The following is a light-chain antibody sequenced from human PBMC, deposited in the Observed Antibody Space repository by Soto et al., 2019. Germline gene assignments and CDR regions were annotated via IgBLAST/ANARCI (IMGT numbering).Light chain of an antibody. CDR1: QSVSSY. V-gene: IGKV3-20*01. CDR2: GAS. J-gene: IGKJ4*01. CDR3: QQFSSYPLT. Sequence: EIVLTQSPATLSLSPGERATLSCRASQSVSSYLAWYQQKPGQAPRLLIYGASTRATGLPDRFSGGGSGTDFTLTISRLEPEDVAVYYCQQFSSYPLTFGGGTKVDIK.